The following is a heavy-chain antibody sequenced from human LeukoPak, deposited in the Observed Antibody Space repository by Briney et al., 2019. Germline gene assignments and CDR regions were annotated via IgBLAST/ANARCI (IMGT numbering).Heavy chain of an antibody. D-gene: IGHD5-18*01. V-gene: IGHV3-30*04. Sequence: GGSLRLSCAASGFTFSSYAMHWVRQAPGKGLEWVAVISYDGSNKYYADSVKGRFTISRDNSKNTLYLQMNSLRAEDTAVYYCAREEYSYGNRYWGQGALVTVSS. CDR2: ISYDGSNK. CDR1: GFTFSSYA. CDR3: AREEYSYGNRY. J-gene: IGHJ4*02.